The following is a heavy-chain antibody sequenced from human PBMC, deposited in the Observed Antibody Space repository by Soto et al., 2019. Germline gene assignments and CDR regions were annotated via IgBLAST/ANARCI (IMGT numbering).Heavy chain of an antibody. J-gene: IGHJ5*02. D-gene: IGHD3-3*01. V-gene: IGHV1-24*01. CDR1: GYTLTELS. CDR2: FDPEDGET. Sequence: GASVKVSCKVSGYTLTELSMHWVRQAPGKGLEWMGGFDPEDGETIYAQKFQGRVTMTEDTSTDTAYMELSSLRSEDTAVYYCAGLHTYYDFWSGYPTPGSGWFDPWGQGTLVTAPQ. CDR3: AGLHTYYDFWSGYPTPGSGWFDP.